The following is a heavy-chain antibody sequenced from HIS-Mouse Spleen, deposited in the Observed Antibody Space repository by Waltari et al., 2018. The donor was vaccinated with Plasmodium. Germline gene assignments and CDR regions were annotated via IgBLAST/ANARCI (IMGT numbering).Heavy chain of an antibody. V-gene: IGHV4-34*01. CDR1: GGSFSGYY. CDR2: INHSGST. J-gene: IGHJ4*02. D-gene: IGHD1-26*01. CDR3: ARRGGSYYYFDY. Sequence: QVQLQQWGAGLLKPSETLSLTCAVYGGSFSGYYWSWIRQPPGKGLEWIGEINHSGSTYYNPSLKSRVTISVDTSKNQFSLKLSSVTAADTAVYYCARRGGSYYYFDYWGQGTLVTVSS.